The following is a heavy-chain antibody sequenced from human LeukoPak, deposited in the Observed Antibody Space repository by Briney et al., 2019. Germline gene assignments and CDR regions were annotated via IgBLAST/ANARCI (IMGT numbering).Heavy chain of an antibody. CDR3: ARDRGVRYFDWYPPGYFDY. D-gene: IGHD3-9*01. Sequence: PGGSLRLSCAASGFTFSDYYMSWIRQAPGKGLEWVSYISSSGSTIYYADSVKGRFTISRDNAKNSLYLQMNSLRAEDTAVYYCARDRGVRYFDWYPPGYFDYWGQGTLVTVSS. CDR1: GFTFSDYY. V-gene: IGHV3-11*01. CDR2: ISSSGSTI. J-gene: IGHJ4*02.